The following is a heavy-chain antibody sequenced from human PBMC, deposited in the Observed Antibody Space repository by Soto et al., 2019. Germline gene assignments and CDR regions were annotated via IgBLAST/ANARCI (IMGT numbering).Heavy chain of an antibody. J-gene: IGHJ5*02. CDR2: IYYSGST. V-gene: IGHV4-61*01. D-gene: IGHD4-4*01. CDR1: GGSVSSGSYY. CDR3: ARDVDYSSGHWFDP. Sequence: QVQLQESGPGLVKPSETLSLTCTVSGGSVSSGSYYWSWIRQPPGKGLEWIGYIYYSGSTNYNPSLKSRVTIPVATSKNQFSLKLSSVTAADTAVYYCARDVDYSSGHWFDPWGQGTLVTVSS.